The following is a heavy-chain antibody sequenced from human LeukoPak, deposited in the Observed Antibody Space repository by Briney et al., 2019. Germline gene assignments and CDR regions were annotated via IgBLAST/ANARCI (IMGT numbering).Heavy chain of an antibody. V-gene: IGHV4-59*01. J-gene: IGHJ4*02. CDR2: ISDSGST. Sequence: KPSETLSVTRTVSGGSINSYYGSWIRQPPGKGLEWIGCISDSGSTNHNSSLMSRVTISVDTSKTQFSLKLNSVTAADTAMYYRARAGAVPGSKTRGLDHGGQGTLVTVSS. D-gene: IGHD6-19*01. CDR1: GGSINSYY. CDR3: ARAGAVPGSKTRGLDH.